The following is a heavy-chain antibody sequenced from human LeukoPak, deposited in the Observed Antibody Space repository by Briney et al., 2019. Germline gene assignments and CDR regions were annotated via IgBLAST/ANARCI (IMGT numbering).Heavy chain of an antibody. J-gene: IGHJ3*02. D-gene: IGHD1-1*01. V-gene: IGHV3-48*03. Sequence: GGTLRLPCAASVYTNNTYEMNWVRQSTGKGGEWVSYIGGGGSIIYYADSVKGRFSISRDNAKNSLYLQMNRLRGEDTGVYYCARDYLVGGTDAFDIWGQGTMVTVSS. CDR1: VYTNNTYE. CDR2: IGGGGSII. CDR3: ARDYLVGGTDAFDI.